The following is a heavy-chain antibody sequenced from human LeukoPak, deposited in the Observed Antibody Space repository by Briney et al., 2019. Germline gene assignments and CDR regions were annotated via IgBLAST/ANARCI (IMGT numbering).Heavy chain of an antibody. Sequence: GGSLRLSCAASGFTFSSYGMHWVRQAPGKGLEWVAVISYDGSNKYYAVSVKGRFTISRDNSKNTLYLQMNSLRAEDTAVYYCAKVRRYYDSSGYHYYYYGMDVWGQGTTVTVSS. CDR2: ISYDGSNK. CDR1: GFTFSSYG. V-gene: IGHV3-30*18. D-gene: IGHD3-22*01. J-gene: IGHJ6*02. CDR3: AKVRRYYDSSGYHYYYYGMDV.